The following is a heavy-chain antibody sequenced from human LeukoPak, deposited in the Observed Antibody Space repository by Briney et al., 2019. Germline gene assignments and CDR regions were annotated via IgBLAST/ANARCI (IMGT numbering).Heavy chain of an antibody. CDR1: GFTFSDYY. Sequence: GGSLRLSCAASGFTFSDYYMSWIRQAPGKGLEWVSYISSSGSTIYYADSVKGRFTISRDNAKNSLYLQMNSLRAEDTAVYYCGGSSGWYPLDYWGQGTLVTVSS. J-gene: IGHJ4*02. V-gene: IGHV3-11*01. CDR2: ISSSGSTI. CDR3: GGSSGWYPLDY. D-gene: IGHD6-19*01.